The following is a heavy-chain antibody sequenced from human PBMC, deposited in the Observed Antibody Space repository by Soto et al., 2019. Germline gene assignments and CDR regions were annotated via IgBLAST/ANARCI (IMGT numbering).Heavy chain of an antibody. V-gene: IGHV4-30-2*01. CDR2: IHHSGRT. CDR1: GDSITSGGYL. D-gene: IGHD2-15*01. J-gene: IGHJ4*02. Sequence: SETLSLTCTVSGDSITSGGYLWTWIRQPPGQGLEWLGHIHHSGRTYYSPSLKSRVTISMDGSNNRFSLRLTSVTAADTAAYYCARGQYCSGGSCYSGPFPYWGQGTPVTVSS. CDR3: ARGQYCSGGSCYSGPFPY.